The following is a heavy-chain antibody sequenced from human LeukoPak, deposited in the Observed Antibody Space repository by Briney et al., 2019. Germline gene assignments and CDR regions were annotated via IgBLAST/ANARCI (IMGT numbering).Heavy chain of an antibody. Sequence: GVSLRLSCAASGFTVSSDYMSWVRQAPGKGLEWVSVIYSGGSTYYADSVKGRFTISRHNSKNTLYLQMNSLRAEDTAVYYCATLGAHAFDIWGQGTMVTVSS. J-gene: IGHJ3*02. V-gene: IGHV3-53*04. CDR2: IYSGGST. CDR3: ATLGAHAFDI. CDR1: GFTVSSDY.